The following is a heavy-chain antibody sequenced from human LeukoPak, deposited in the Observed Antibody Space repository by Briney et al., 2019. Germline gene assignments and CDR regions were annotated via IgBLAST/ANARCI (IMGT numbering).Heavy chain of an antibody. CDR3: ARGGAARLHFQN. CDR1: GGSVNSGSYY. Sequence: SETLSLTCTVSGGSVNSGSYYWHWIRQPPGKGLEWIGYIYHSGSTNYNPSLQSRVTISVDTSKNQFSLNLNSVTAADTAVYYCARGGAARLHFQNWGQGTLVTVSS. CDR2: IYHSGST. D-gene: IGHD6-6*01. J-gene: IGHJ1*01. V-gene: IGHV4-61*01.